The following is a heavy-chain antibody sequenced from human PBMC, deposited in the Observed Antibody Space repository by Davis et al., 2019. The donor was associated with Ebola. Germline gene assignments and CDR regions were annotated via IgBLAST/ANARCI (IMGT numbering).Heavy chain of an antibody. Sequence: ESLNLSCQDSGNSFSSHWIGWVRQMPGKGLEWMGIIFTGDSDTRHRPSFRGQVTISADKSFKTAFLQWSSLKASDTARYYCATLRRTITGMDDGFDVWGQGTRVTVSS. CDR1: GNSFSSHW. V-gene: IGHV5-51*01. D-gene: IGHD1-20*01. CDR3: ATLRRTITGMDDGFDV. J-gene: IGHJ3*01. CDR2: IFTGDSDT.